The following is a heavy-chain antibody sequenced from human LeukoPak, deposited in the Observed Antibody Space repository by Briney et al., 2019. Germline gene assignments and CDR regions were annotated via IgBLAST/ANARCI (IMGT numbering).Heavy chain of an antibody. J-gene: IGHJ5*02. CDR3: ARDPSLWFGEPRFDP. D-gene: IGHD3-10*01. CDR2: IWYDGSNK. CDR1: GFTFSSYG. V-gene: IGHV3-33*01. Sequence: GGSLRLSCAASGFTFSSYGMHWVRQAPGKGLEWVAVIWYDGSNKYYADSAKGRFTISRDNSKNTLYLQTNSLRAEDTAVYYCARDPSLWFGEPRFDPWGQGTLVTVSS.